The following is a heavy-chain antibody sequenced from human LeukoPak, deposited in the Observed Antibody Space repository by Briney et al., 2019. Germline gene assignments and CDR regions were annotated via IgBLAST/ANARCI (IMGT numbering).Heavy chain of an antibody. J-gene: IGHJ4*02. CDR1: GGSFSGYY. V-gene: IGHV4-34*01. D-gene: IGHD3-10*01. CDR3: ARDKSLLAVRGVYFDY. Sequence: SETLSLTCAVYGGSFSGYYWSWIRQPPGKGLEWIGEINHSGSTNYNPSLKSRVTISVDTSKNQFSLKLGSVTAADTAVYYCARDKSLLAVRGVYFDYWGQGTLVTVSS. CDR2: INHSGST.